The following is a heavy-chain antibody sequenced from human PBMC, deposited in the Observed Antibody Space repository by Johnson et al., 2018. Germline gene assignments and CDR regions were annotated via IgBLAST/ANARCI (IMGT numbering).Heavy chain of an antibody. CDR3: ARSPTDVLTGYYYMDV. D-gene: IGHD3-9*01. Sequence: QVRLQEAGPGLVKPSETLSLRCSVSGGSISGYYWSWVRQPPGKGLEWIGYSGSTDYNPSLKSRITKSVERSKSQFSLKLRSGTAADTAVDYCARSPTDVLTGYYYMDVWGKGTTVIVSS. V-gene: IGHV4-59*01. CDR1: GGSISGYY. J-gene: IGHJ6*03. CDR2: SGST.